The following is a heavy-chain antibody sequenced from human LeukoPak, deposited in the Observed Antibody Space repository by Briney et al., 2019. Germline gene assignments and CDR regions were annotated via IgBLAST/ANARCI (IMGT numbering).Heavy chain of an antibody. CDR1: GGSISSYY. J-gene: IGHJ4*02. CDR2: IYYSGST. CDR3: VRGHSAADPLGYCSGGSCYSFHY. V-gene: IGHV4-59*01. D-gene: IGHD2-15*01. Sequence: SETLSLTCTVSGGSISSYYWSWIRQPPGKGLEWIGYIYYSGSTNYNPSLKSRVTISVDTSKNQFSLKLSSVTAADTAVYYCVRGHSAADPLGYCSGGSCYSFHYWGQGTLVTVSS.